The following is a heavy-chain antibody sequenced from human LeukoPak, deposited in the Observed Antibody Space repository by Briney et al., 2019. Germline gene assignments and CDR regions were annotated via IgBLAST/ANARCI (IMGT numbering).Heavy chain of an antibody. J-gene: IGHJ4*02. CDR1: GYSISSGYY. CDR2: ISHSGST. V-gene: IGHV4-38-2*02. Sequence: SETLSLTCTVSGYSISSGYYWGWIRQPPGKGLEWIGEISHSGSTNYNPSLKSRVTISVDTSKNQFSLKLSSVTAADTAVYYCASRVPFDYWGQGTLVTVSS. CDR3: ASRVPFDY.